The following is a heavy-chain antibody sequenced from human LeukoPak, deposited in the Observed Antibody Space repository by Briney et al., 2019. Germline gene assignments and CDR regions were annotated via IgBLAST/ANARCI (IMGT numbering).Heavy chain of an antibody. D-gene: IGHD6-13*01. CDR3: AREGVGSSWFRWFDP. J-gene: IGHJ5*02. CDR1: GYTFTSYY. Sequence: ASVKVSCKAFGYTFTSYYIHWVRQAPGQGLEWMGIINPSGGGTSYAQKFQGRVTMTRDTSTSTVYMELSSLRSEDTAVYYCAREGVGSSWFRWFDPWGQGTLVTVSS. V-gene: IGHV1-46*01. CDR2: INPSGGGT.